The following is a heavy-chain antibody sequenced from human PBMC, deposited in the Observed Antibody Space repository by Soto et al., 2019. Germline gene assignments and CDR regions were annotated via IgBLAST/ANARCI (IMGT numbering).Heavy chain of an antibody. CDR1: GGSISSSNYY. J-gene: IGHJ3*02. Sequence: SETLSLTCTVSGGSISSSNYYWAWVRQPPGKGPEWIGSIYYSGTTYYNSSLKSRVTISVDTSKNQFSLKLSSVTAADTAVYYCARVWGGAFDIWGQGTMVT. V-gene: IGHV4-39*07. CDR3: ARVWGGAFDI. CDR2: IYYSGTT. D-gene: IGHD3-10*01.